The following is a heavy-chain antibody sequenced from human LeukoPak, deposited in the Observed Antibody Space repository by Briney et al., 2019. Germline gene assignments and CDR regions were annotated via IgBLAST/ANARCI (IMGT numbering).Heavy chain of an antibody. V-gene: IGHV3-21*04. CDR3: AKAREAVRYFDWLENYYYGMDV. Sequence: GGSLRLSCAASGFTFSSYSMNWVRQAPGKGLEWVSSISSSSSYIYYADSVKGRFTISRDNSKNTLYLQMNSLRAEDTAVYYCAKAREAVRYFDWLENYYYGMDVWGQGTTVTVSS. D-gene: IGHD3-9*01. J-gene: IGHJ6*02. CDR1: GFTFSSYS. CDR2: ISSSSSYI.